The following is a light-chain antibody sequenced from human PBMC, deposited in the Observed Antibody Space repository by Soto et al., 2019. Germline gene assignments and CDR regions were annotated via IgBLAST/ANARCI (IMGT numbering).Light chain of an antibody. J-gene: IGKJ5*01. V-gene: IGKV3-20*01. CDR2: GVS. CDR1: QSVSSSY. CDR3: QHYVGSPPIA. Sequence: EIALTQSPGTLSLSPGERATLSCRASQSVSSSYLAWYQQKPGQAPRLLIYGVSSRATGIPDRLSGSGSGTNFTLTISRLVSEDFAVYYCQHYVGSPPIALGQRTRLEIK.